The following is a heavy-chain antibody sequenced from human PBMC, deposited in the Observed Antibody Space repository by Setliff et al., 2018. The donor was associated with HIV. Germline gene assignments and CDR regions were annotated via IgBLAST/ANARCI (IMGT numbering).Heavy chain of an antibody. CDR1: GYTFTSSG. CDR3: AREGLWFGDRGYYMDV. Sequence: ASVKVSCKASGYTFTSSGITWVRLAPGQGLEWMGWIGTYNGDTNYAQKFQGRVTTTTDTSTSTAYMELRSLISDDTAVYYCAREGLWFGDRGYYMDVWGTGTAVTVSS. D-gene: IGHD3-10*01. V-gene: IGHV1-18*01. J-gene: IGHJ6*03. CDR2: IGTYNGDT.